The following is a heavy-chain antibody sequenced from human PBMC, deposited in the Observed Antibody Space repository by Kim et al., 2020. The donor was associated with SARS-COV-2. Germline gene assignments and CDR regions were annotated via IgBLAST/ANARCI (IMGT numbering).Heavy chain of an antibody. CDR3: ARENGTGWYGALYYYYGMDA. CDR1: GFTFSAYA. CDR2: ISYDVTNK. Sequence: GGSLRLSCAASGFTFSAYAMHWVRQVPGKGLEWVAVISYDVTNKYYADSVKGRFTISRDNSENTLYLQMNSLKPEDTAVYYCARENGTGWYGALYYYYGMDAWGQGTTVAVSS. D-gene: IGHD6-19*01. V-gene: IGHV3-30*04. J-gene: IGHJ6*02.